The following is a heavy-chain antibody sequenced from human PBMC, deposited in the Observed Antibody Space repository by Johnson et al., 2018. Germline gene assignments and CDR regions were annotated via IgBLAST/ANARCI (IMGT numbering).Heavy chain of an antibody. CDR1: GGSVSSSY. Sequence: QLQESGPGLVKPSETLSLTCTVSGGSVSSSYWNWIRQPPGKGLEWIGYIYHTGTTNSNTSLKSRVTMSVDTSKNQFSLKLSSVTAADTAVYYCARDTRTLVVPCGVDVWGQGTTVTVSS. CDR3: ARDTRTLVVPCGVDV. V-gene: IGHV4-59*02. CDR2: IYHTGTT. D-gene: IGHD4/OR15-4a*01. J-gene: IGHJ6*02.